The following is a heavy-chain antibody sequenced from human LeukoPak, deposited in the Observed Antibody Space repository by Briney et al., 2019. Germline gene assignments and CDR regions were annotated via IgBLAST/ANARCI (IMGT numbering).Heavy chain of an antibody. D-gene: IGHD3-16*01. J-gene: IGHJ6*04. V-gene: IGHV4-34*01. CDR1: GGSFSGYY. Sequence: SETLSLTCAVYGGSFSGYYWSWIRQPPGKGLEWIGEINHSGSTNYNPSLKSRVTISVDTSKNQFPLKLSSVTAADTAVYYCARGLRSPWDYYYGMDVGGKGTTVTVPS. CDR3: ARGLRSPWDYYYGMDV. CDR2: INHSGST.